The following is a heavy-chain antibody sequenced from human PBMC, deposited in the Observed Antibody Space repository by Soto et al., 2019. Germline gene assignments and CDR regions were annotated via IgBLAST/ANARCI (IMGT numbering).Heavy chain of an antibody. V-gene: IGHV3-23*01. J-gene: IGHJ4*02. D-gene: IGHD4-4*01. CDR3: AKDEGDYYSNYPDY. Sequence: EVQRLESGGGLVQPGGSLRLSCAASGFTFSSYAMNWVRQAPGKGLEWVSGISGSGGSTYYADSVKGRFTISRDNSKNTLYLQMNSLRAEDTAVYYCAKDEGDYYSNYPDYWGQGILVTVSS. CDR1: GFTFSSYA. CDR2: ISGSGGST.